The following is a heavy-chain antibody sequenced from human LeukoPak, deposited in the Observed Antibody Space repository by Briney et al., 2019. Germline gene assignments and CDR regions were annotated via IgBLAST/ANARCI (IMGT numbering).Heavy chain of an antibody. D-gene: IGHD3-10*01. V-gene: IGHV4-4*07. CDR2: IYTSGST. CDR1: GGSISSYY. CDR3: ARGGITMVRGVIGYYYYMDV. J-gene: IGHJ6*03. Sequence: SETLSLTCTVSGGSISSYYWSWIRQPAGKGLEWIGRIYTSGSTNYNPSLQSRVTMSVDTSKNQFSLKLSSVTAADTAVYYCARGGITMVRGVIGYYYYMDVWGKGTTVTVSS.